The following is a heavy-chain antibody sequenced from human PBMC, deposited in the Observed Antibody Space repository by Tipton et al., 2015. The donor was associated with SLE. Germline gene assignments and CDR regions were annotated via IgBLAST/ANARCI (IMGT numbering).Heavy chain of an antibody. CDR3: ARDLSYYDSSGYSWYFDY. CDR2: IRYDGSNK. J-gene: IGHJ4*02. V-gene: IGHV3-30*02. Sequence: SLRLSCAASGFTFSSYGMHWVRQAPGKGLEWVAFIRYDGSNKYYADSVKGRFTISRDNSKNTLYLQMNSLRAEDTAVYYCARDLSYYDSSGYSWYFDYWGQGTLVTVSS. D-gene: IGHD3-22*01. CDR1: GFTFSSYG.